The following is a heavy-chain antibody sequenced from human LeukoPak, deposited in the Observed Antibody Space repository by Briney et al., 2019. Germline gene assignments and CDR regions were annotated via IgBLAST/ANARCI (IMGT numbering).Heavy chain of an antibody. J-gene: IGHJ6*03. CDR3: AMCEGYYYYYMDV. V-gene: IGHV4-31*03. CDR2: IYYSGSA. Sequence: SQTLSLTCTVSGGSISSGGYYWRWIRQHPGKGLEWIGYIYYSGSAYYNPSLKSRVTISVDTSKNQFSLKLSSVTAADTAVYYCAMCEGYYYYYMDVWGKGTTVTVSS. CDR1: GGSISSGGYY.